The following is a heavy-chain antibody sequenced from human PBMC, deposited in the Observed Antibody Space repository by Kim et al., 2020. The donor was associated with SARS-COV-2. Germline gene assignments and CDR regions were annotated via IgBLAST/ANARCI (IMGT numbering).Heavy chain of an antibody. V-gene: IGHV4-61*02. Sequence: SETLSLTCTVSGGSISSGSYYWSWIRQPAGKGLEWIGRIYTSGSTNYNPSLKSRVTISIDTSKNQFSLKLSSVTAADTAVYYCAASIYYYGSGIGGWFDPWGQGTLVTVSS. J-gene: IGHJ5*02. CDR1: GGSISSGSYY. CDR2: IYTSGST. D-gene: IGHD3-10*01. CDR3: AASIYYYGSGIGGWFDP.